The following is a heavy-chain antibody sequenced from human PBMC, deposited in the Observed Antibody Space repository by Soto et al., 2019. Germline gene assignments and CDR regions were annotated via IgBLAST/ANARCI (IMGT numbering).Heavy chain of an antibody. J-gene: IGHJ4*02. V-gene: IGHV4-39*01. CDR1: GVSISNSSYY. D-gene: IGHD2-8*02. CDR2: IYYSGIT. CDR3: ARHWSN. Sequence: SETLSLTCTASGVSISNSSYYWGWIRRPPGKGLEWIGTIYYSGITYYNPSLKRRVTISVDTSKNQFSLKLTSVTAADTAVYYCARHWSNWGQGTLVTVSS.